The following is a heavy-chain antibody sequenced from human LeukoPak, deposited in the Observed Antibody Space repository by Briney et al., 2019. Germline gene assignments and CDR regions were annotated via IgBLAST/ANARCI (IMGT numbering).Heavy chain of an antibody. V-gene: IGHV4-59*01. J-gene: IGHJ3*02. CDR3: AGEYNYYDSSGWDAFEI. CDR1: GGSISTYY. CDR2: IYYSGST. D-gene: IGHD3-22*01. Sequence: KPSETLSLTCTVSGGSISTYYWNWIRQPPGKGLEWIGYIYYSGSTNYNPSLTGRVTISVDTSKNQFSLKLSSVTAADTAVYYCAGEYNYYDSSGWDAFEIWGQGTMVTVSS.